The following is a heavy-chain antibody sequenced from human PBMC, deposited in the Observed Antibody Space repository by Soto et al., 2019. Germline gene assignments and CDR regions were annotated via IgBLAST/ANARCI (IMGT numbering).Heavy chain of an antibody. CDR1: VGSISSGGYS. D-gene: IGHD1-1*01. Sequence: QLQLKEAGSGLVKPSQTLSLTCAVSVGSISSGGYSWNWIRQTPGKGLEWIGYIYHSGFTHYNPSLKSRVTISVDKSKNQFSLTMTSVTAADTAVYFCARDQLEGNWFDPWGQGTLVTVSS. V-gene: IGHV4-30-2*01. J-gene: IGHJ5*02. CDR2: IYHSGFT. CDR3: ARDQLEGNWFDP.